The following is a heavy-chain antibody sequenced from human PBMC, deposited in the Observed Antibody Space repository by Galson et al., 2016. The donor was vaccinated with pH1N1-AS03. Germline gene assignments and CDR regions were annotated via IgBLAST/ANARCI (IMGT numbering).Heavy chain of an antibody. V-gene: IGHV3-30*02. D-gene: IGHD2-21*01. Sequence: SLRLSCAASGFTFSSFGMHWVRQAPGKGLEWVTFIAFDANREYYADSVRGRFTISRDNSKNTVYLQMNSLKSDDPAVYYCVIESLGEGGNCNSIVLEAYDIWGQGTVVTVSS. CDR2: IAFDANRE. J-gene: IGHJ3*02. CDR3: VIESLGEGGNCNSIVLEAYDI. CDR1: GFTFSSFG.